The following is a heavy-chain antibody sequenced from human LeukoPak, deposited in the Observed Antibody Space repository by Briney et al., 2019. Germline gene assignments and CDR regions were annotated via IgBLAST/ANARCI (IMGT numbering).Heavy chain of an antibody. V-gene: IGHV4-59*08. CDR3: ARHRDYYDT. J-gene: IGHJ4*01. CDR2: IYSTGSA. CDR1: APSINITF. D-gene: IGHD3-22*01. Sequence: SASLSLTCTVSAPSINITFWTWTRQPPGKGLEWIGHIYSTGSANYNPSLKSPVLISGDTSKNQISLKLTSVTAPDTTVYFCARHRDYYDTWGHGTLVTVSS.